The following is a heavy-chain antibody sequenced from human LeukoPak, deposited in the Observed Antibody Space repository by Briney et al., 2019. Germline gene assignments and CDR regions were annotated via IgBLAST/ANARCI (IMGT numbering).Heavy chain of an antibody. CDR3: TRDGENHYYDY. Sequence: GGSLRLSCAASGFTVSSNHMSWVRQAPGKGLEWVSVIYSGGTIYYADSVKGRFTISRDNSKNTVYLEMNSLRAEDTAVYYCTRDGENHYYDYWGQGTLVTVST. CDR1: GFTVSSNH. V-gene: IGHV3-66*01. J-gene: IGHJ4*02. CDR2: IYSGGTI. D-gene: IGHD7-27*01.